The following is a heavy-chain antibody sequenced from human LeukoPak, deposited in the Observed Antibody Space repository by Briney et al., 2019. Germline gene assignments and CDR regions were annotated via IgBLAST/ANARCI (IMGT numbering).Heavy chain of an antibody. CDR3: ARDSGSLPDY. Sequence: SETLCLTCTVSGGSISSSSYYWGWIRQPPGKGLEWIGSIYYSGSTYYNPSLKSRVTISVDTSKNQFSLKLSSVTAADTAVYYCARDSGSLPDYWGQGTLVIVSS. V-gene: IGHV4-39*02. D-gene: IGHD1-26*01. CDR1: GGSISSSSYY. CDR2: IYYSGST. J-gene: IGHJ4*02.